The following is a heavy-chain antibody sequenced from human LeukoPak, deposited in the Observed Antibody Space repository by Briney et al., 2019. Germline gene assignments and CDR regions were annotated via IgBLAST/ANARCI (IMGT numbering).Heavy chain of an antibody. CDR1: GFTFSNYE. CDR3: ARGYCSGGSCYGGDY. D-gene: IGHD2-15*01. CDR2: ISSSGTTI. Sequence: GGSLRLSCAASGFTFSNYEMNWVRQAPGKGLEWVSYISSSGTTIYYAERRFTISRDNAKNSLYLLMNSMRAEDTAIYYCARGYCSGGSCYGGDYWGQGTLVTVSS. J-gene: IGHJ4*02. V-gene: IGHV3-48*03.